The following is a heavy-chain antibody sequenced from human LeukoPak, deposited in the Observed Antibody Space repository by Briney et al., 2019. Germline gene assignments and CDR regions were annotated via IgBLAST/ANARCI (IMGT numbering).Heavy chain of an antibody. J-gene: IGHJ6*02. CDR3: ARRAYGMDV. CDR1: GYTFTSYG. CDR2: ISTYNGNT. V-gene: IGHV1-18*01. Sequence: ASVKVSCKASGYTFTSYGISWVRQAPGQGLEWMGWISTYNGNTNYAQKLQGRVTMTTDTSTSIAYMELRSLRSDDTAVYYCARRAYGMDVWGQGTTVTVSS.